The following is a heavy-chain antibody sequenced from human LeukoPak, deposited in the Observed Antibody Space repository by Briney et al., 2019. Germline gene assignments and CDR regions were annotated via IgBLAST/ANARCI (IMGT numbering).Heavy chain of an antibody. CDR2: MNPNSGNT. J-gene: IGHJ6*03. D-gene: IGHD3-10*01. Sequence: ASVKVSCKASGYTFTSYDINWVRQANGQGIEWMGWMNPNSGNTGYAQKFQGRVTMTRNTSISTAYMELSSLRSEDTAVYYCARKLVRGYYYYYYYMDVWGKGTTVTVSS. CDR3: ARKLVRGYYYYYYYMDV. CDR1: GYTFTSYD. V-gene: IGHV1-8*01.